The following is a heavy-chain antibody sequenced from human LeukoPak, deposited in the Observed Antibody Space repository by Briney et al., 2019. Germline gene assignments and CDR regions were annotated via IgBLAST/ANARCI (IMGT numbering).Heavy chain of an antibody. J-gene: IGHJ5*02. V-gene: IGHV5-51*01. D-gene: IGHD6-13*01. CDR3: ARRGPAADWFDP. Sequence: GESLKISCKGSGYNFNNYWIGWVRQMPGKGLEWMGFIYPGDSDTRYNPSFQGQVTISADKSTSTAYLQRNSLKASDTAMYYCARRGPAADWFDPWGQGTLVTVSS. CDR2: IYPGDSDT. CDR1: GYNFNNYW.